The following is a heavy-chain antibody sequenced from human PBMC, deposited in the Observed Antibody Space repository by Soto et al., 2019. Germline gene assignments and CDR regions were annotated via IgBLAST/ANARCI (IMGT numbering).Heavy chain of an antibody. Sequence: QLQLQESGPGLVKPSETLSLTCTVSGGSISSSSYYWGWIRQPPGKGLEWIGSIYYSGSTYYNPSLKSRVTISEDTSKNKFSLKLSSVTAADTAVYYCATAGCSSTSCLGWGDWFDPWGQGTLVTVSS. D-gene: IGHD2-2*01. V-gene: IGHV4-39*01. CDR2: IYYSGST. CDR3: ATAGCSSTSCLGWGDWFDP. J-gene: IGHJ5*02. CDR1: GGSISSSSYY.